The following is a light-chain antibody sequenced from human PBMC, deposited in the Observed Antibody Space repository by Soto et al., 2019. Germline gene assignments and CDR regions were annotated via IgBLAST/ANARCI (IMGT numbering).Light chain of an antibody. Sequence: QSVLTQPPSVSAAPGQKVTISCSGSSSNVGKNFVSWYQHVPGEAPKLLIYDNQKRPSGIPDRFSASKSGTSATLDITGLHTGDEADYYCGTWDSSLTIGVIFGGGTKLTVL. J-gene: IGLJ2*01. V-gene: IGLV1-51*01. CDR2: DNQ. CDR1: SSNVGKNF. CDR3: GTWDSSLTIGVI.